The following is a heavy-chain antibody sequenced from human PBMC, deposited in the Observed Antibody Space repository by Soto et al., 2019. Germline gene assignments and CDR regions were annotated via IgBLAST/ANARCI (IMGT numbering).Heavy chain of an antibody. CDR3: ARGPRGYVYYHGMDV. J-gene: IGHJ6*02. V-gene: IGHV4-4*07. D-gene: IGHD3-10*01. CDR1: GGSISSYY. Sequence: ETLSLTCTVSGGSISSYYCSWIRQSAGKGLEWIGRIDTSGTTNYNPSLKSRVTMSVDASKNQFSLNLSSVTAADTAVYYCARGPRGYVYYHGMDVWGQGTTVTVS. CDR2: IDTSGTT.